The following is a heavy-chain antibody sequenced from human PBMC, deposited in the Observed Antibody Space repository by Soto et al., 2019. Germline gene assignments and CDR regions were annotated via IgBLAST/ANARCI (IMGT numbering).Heavy chain of an antibody. D-gene: IGHD3-3*01. CDR1: GGTFSSYA. V-gene: IGHV1-69*01. CDR3: ASSSSPFYDFWSGSYYGMDV. Sequence: QVQLVQSGAEVKKPGSSVKVSCKASGGTFSSYAISWVRQAPGQGLEWMGGIIPIFGTANYAQKFQGRVTITADESTSTAYMELSSLRSEDMAVYYCASSSSPFYDFWSGSYYGMDVRGQGTTVTGSS. J-gene: IGHJ6*02. CDR2: IIPIFGTA.